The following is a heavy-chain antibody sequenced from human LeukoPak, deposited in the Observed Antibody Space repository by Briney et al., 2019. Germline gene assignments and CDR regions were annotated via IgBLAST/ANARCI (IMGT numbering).Heavy chain of an antibody. CDR2: ISVYNGNT. J-gene: IGHJ4*02. CDR1: GYTFANFG. CDR3: ARTCSSSSCYMVH. D-gene: IGHD2-2*02. Sequence: SVKVSCKASGYTFANFGITWVRQAPGQGLEWMGWISVYNGNTNYAQNLQGRVTLTTDTSTSTAYMELRSLRSDDTALCYCARTCSSSSCYMVHWGQGTLVTVSS. V-gene: IGHV1-18*01.